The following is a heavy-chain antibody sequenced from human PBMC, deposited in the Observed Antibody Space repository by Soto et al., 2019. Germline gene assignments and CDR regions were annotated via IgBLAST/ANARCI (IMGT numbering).Heavy chain of an antibody. D-gene: IGHD2-15*01. Sequence: ELQLVESGGGLVQPGGSLRLSCAASGFNVSANYMTWVRQAPGTELEWVSFIFHGGDTFYADSVKDRFIISRDNSKNTLYLQMNSLRAEDTGVYYCARDRGCSGGSCFDYWGQGTLVTVSS. J-gene: IGHJ4*02. CDR3: ARDRGCSGGSCFDY. V-gene: IGHV3-66*01. CDR2: IFHGGDT. CDR1: GFNVSANY.